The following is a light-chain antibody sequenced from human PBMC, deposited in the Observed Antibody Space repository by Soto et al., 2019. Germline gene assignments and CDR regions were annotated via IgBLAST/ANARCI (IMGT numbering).Light chain of an antibody. CDR2: GNS. J-gene: IGLJ2*01. CDR3: QSYDSSLSGSGVV. V-gene: IGLV1-40*01. Sequence: QSVLTRPPSVSGAPGQRVTISCTGSSSNIGAGYDVHWYQQLPGTAPKLLIYGNSNRPSGVPDRFSGSKSGTSASLAITGLQAEDEADYYCQSYDSSLSGSGVVFGGGTKLTVL. CDR1: SSNIGAGYD.